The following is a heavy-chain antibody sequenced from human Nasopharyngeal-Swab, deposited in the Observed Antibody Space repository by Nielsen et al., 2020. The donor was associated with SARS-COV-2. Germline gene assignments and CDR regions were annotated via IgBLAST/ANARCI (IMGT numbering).Heavy chain of an antibody. D-gene: IGHD5-12*01. J-gene: IGHJ5*02. CDR2: INHSGST. Sequence: PGKGLEWIGEINHSGSTNYNPSLKSRVTISVDTSKNQFSLKLSSVTAADTAVYYCARTLTYLHQTYSGYDNDNWFDPWGQGTLVTVSS. CDR3: ARTLTYLHQTYSGYDNDNWFDP. V-gene: IGHV4-34*01.